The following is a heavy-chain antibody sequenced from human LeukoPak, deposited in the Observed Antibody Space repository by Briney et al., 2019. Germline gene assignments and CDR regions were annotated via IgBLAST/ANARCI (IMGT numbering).Heavy chain of an antibody. CDR3: ARGGGYSSPDSSGMDV. CDR1: GFTFSSYA. D-gene: IGHD5-18*01. Sequence: PGGSLRLSCAASGFTFSSYAMHWVRQAPGKGLEWVADISYDGSNKYYADSVKGRVTVSRDNSKNTLYLQMNSLRAEDTAVYYCARGGGYSSPDSSGMDVWGQGTTVTVSS. J-gene: IGHJ6*02. V-gene: IGHV3-30-3*01. CDR2: ISYDGSNK.